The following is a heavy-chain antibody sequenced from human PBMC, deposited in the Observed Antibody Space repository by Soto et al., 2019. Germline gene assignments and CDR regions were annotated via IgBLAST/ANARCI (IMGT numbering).Heavy chain of an antibody. Sequence: QVQLQQWGAGLLKPSETLSLTCAVYGGSFSGYYWSWIRQPPGKGLEWIGEINHSGSTNYNPSLKSRVTTSVDTSKTQFSLKLSSVTAADTAVYYCARGGPSSGWYVRWFDPWGQGTLVTVSS. CDR2: INHSGST. CDR1: GGSFSGYY. D-gene: IGHD6-19*01. J-gene: IGHJ5*02. V-gene: IGHV4-34*01. CDR3: ARGGPSSGWYVRWFDP.